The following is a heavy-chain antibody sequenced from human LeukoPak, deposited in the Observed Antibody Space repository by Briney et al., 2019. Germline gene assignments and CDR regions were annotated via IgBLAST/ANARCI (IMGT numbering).Heavy chain of an antibody. J-gene: IGHJ3*02. D-gene: IGHD1-26*01. CDR2: IYYSGST. V-gene: IGHV4-59*08. CDR1: GGSISSYY. Sequence: PSETLSLTCTVSGGSISSYYWSWIRQPPGKGLEWIGYIYYSGSTNYNPSLESRVTISVDTPKNSFSLKLTSVAAADTAVYYCAKVGRGSGGAFDIWGQGTMVTVSS. CDR3: AKVGRGSGGAFDI.